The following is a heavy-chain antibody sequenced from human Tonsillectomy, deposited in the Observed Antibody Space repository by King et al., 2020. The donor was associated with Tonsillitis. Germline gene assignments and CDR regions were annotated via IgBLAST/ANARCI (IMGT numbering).Heavy chain of an antibody. CDR3: AKETGTPYYSYGMDV. D-gene: IGHD1/OR15-1a*01. CDR1: GFTFRSYG. Sequence: VQLVESGGGLVQPGGSLRLSCAASGFTFRSYGMSWVRQAPGKGLECVSSIIGSGVYTYYADAVKGRFTISRDNSKNTLYLQTNSLRAEDTAVYYCAKETGTPYYSYGMDVWGQGTTVTVSS. CDR2: IIGSGVYT. J-gene: IGHJ6*02. V-gene: IGHV3-23*04.